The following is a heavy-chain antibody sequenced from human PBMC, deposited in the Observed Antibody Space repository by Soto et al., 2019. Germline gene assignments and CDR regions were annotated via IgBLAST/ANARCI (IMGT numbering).Heavy chain of an antibody. CDR1: GXXXTSYG. CDR2: ISAYNGNT. Sequence: QVQLVQSGAEVKKPGAXXKVSCKASGXXXTSYGIXWVRQAPGQGLEWMGWISAYNGNTNYAQKLQGRVTMTTDTTTSTAYMELRSLRSDDTAVYYCARSHGGVGGDAFDIWGQGTMVTVSS. D-gene: IGHD3-10*01. CDR3: ARSHGGVGGDAFDI. J-gene: IGHJ3*02. V-gene: IGHV1-18*01.